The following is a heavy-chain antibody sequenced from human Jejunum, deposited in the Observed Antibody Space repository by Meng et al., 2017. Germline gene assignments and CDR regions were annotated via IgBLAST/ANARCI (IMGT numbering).Heavy chain of an antibody. CDR1: GGSVSSNKVG. CDR3: ARDNWGSLDY. CDR2: GST. Sequence: QRQEPGPGLVVPSETLSLTCTVSGGSVSSNKVGWGWSRQPPGKGLEWIGYGSTNHNPSLKSRVTISVDTSKNQFFLTLNSVTAADTAIYYCARDNWGSLDYWGQGILVTVSS. V-gene: IGHV4-61*01. D-gene: IGHD7-27*01. J-gene: IGHJ4*02.